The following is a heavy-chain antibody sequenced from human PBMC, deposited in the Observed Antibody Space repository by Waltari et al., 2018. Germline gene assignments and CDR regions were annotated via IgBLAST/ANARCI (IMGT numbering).Heavy chain of an antibody. D-gene: IGHD3-10*01. Sequence: VQLVESGGGLVTPGVSPRPSRAASGFTLPNPWMKWIRQAPGKGLGWGGRIKTKTDGGATEYAAPVKGRFTISRDDSKNTLYLQMNSLKDEDTAVYYCTTGTVTLVRGGVVWGQGTTVTVSS. CDR3: TTGTVTLVRGGVV. CDR1: GFTLPNPW. CDR2: IKTKTDGGAT. V-gene: IGHV3-15*07. J-gene: IGHJ6*02.